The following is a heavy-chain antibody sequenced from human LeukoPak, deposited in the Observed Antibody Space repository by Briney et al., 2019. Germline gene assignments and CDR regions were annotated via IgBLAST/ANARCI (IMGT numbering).Heavy chain of an antibody. CDR3: ARDQVVGATAGTFDV. Sequence: ASVKVTCKASGYTFTSFGISWVRQAPGQGLEWMGWISAYNGNTNYAQKLQGRVTMTTDTSTSTAYMELESLRSDDTAVYYCARDQVVGATAGTFDVWGQEPWSPSPQ. J-gene: IGHJ4*01. CDR1: GYTFTSFG. CDR2: ISAYNGNT. V-gene: IGHV1-18*01. D-gene: IGHD1-26*01.